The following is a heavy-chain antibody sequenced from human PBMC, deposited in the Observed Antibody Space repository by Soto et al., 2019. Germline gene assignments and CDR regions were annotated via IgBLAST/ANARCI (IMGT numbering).Heavy chain of an antibody. CDR3: ARGYGGYFDD. V-gene: IGHV1-69*01. J-gene: IGHJ4*02. CDR2: ITPLFETT. Sequence: QVQLVQSGPEVNKPGTSVKVSCKASGVTVNRFAVTWVRQAPGPGFQWLGGITPLFETTTHAQNFQGRATITADESTTTSYFELRGLASEDTAVYYCARGYGGYFDDWGQGTLVIVSS. D-gene: IGHD4-17*01. CDR1: GVTVNRFA.